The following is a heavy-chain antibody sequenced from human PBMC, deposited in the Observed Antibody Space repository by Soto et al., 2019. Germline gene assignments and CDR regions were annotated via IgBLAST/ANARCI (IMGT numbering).Heavy chain of an antibody. V-gene: IGHV4-4*07. D-gene: IGHD1-1*01. CDR1: GASISGFY. CDR3: VRDGTKTLRDWFDP. J-gene: IGHJ5*02. CDR2: IYATRTT. Sequence: PSETLSLTCTVSGASISGFYWSWIRKSAGKGLEWIGRIYATRTTDYNPSLESRVMMSVDTSKKQFSLKLRSVTAADTAVYYCVRDGTKTLRDWFDPWGQGISVTV.